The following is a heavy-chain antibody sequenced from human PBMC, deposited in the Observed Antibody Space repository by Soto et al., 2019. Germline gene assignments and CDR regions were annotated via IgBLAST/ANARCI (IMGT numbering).Heavy chain of an antibody. D-gene: IGHD6-6*01. J-gene: IGHJ5*02. Sequence: ASVKVSCKASGYTFTSYYMHWVRQAPGQGLEWMGIINPSGGTANYAQKFQGRVTITADKSTSTAYMELSSLRSEDTAVYYCARGGIAARPVSWFDPWGQGTLVTVSS. V-gene: IGHV1-46*01. CDR3: ARGGIAARPVSWFDP. CDR2: INPSGGTA. CDR1: GYTFTSYY.